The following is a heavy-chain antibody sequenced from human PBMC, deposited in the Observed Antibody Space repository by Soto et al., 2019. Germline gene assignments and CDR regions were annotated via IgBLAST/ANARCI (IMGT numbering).Heavy chain of an antibody. J-gene: IGHJ2*01. CDR1: GGSISSANW. V-gene: IGHV4-4*02. Sequence: QVQLQESGPGLVKPSGTLSLTCAVSGGSISSANWWSWFRQHPGKGLEWIGEIYHSGSSNYNPSLKSRVTISVDKSKNQFSLKLSSVTAADTAVYYCARDVGMAYCGGDCWYFDLWGRGTLVTVSS. CDR3: ARDVGMAYCGGDCWYFDL. D-gene: IGHD2-21*02. CDR2: IYHSGSS.